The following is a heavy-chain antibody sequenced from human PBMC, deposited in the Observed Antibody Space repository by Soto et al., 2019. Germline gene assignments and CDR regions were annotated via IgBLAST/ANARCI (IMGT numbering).Heavy chain of an antibody. J-gene: IGHJ4*02. D-gene: IGHD2-2*01. Sequence: KGLEWVSAISGSGGSPSYADSVQGGFTISRDNPKNTLYLQMNSLRAEDTAMYYCAKARCSTTNCYVPEFWGQGTLVTVSS. CDR3: AKARCSTTNCYVPEF. CDR2: ISGSGGSP. V-gene: IGHV3-23*01.